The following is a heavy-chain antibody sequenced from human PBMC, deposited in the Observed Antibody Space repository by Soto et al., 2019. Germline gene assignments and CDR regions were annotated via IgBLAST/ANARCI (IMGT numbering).Heavy chain of an antibody. Sequence: ASVKGSCKAPRDTFTSYYINWVRQAPGQGLEWMGVINPHGGSTAYAQKFKGRVTLTRDTSASTVYMEVSSLTSEDTAMYYCARSSGGNFGIIIEGPNWFDPWGQGTLVTVSS. CDR3: ARSSGGNFGIIIEGPNWFDP. CDR2: INPHGGST. D-gene: IGHD1-26*01. CDR1: RDTFTSYY. J-gene: IGHJ5*02. V-gene: IGHV1-46*01.